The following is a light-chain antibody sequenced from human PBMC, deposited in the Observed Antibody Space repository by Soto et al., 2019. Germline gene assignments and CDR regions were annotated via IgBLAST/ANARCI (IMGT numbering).Light chain of an antibody. CDR1: QTVTNS. Sequence: DLQMTQSPSSLSASVGDRVTITCRASQTVTNSLNWYQKKPGKAPNLLIHSASTLHSGVPSRFSGSGYGTDFTLTILNLQPEDFATYYCQQSYSTPRTFGQGTKVEIE. J-gene: IGKJ1*01. CDR2: SAS. CDR3: QQSYSTPRT. V-gene: IGKV1-39*01.